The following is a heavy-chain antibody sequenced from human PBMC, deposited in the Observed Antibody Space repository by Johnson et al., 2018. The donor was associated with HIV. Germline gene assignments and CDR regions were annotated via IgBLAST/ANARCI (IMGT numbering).Heavy chain of an antibody. J-gene: IGHJ3*01. CDR3: ARGTWLTVVTSPDAFDF. V-gene: IGHV3-30*03. CDR1: KFTFSTYD. Sequence: QVQLVESGGGVVQPGRSLRLSCVASKFTFSTYDMHWVRQAPGKGLEWVALISYDGADKHYADSVKGRFTISRDNSKNTLYLQMNSLRTEDTAVYYCARGTWLTVVTSPDAFDFWGQGTMVTVYS. D-gene: IGHD4-23*01. CDR2: ISYDGADK.